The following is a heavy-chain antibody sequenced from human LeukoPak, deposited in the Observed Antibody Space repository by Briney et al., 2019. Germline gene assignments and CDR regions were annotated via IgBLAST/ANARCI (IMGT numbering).Heavy chain of an antibody. CDR3: ARTYGSSGLGYFDL. CDR2: IYYSGST. Sequence: PSQTLSLTCTVSGGSISSYYWSWIRQPPGKGLEWSGYIYYSGSTNYSPSLKSRLTISVDTSKNQFSLKLSSVTAADTAVYYCARTYGSSGLGYFDLWGRGTLVTVSS. V-gene: IGHV4-59*01. D-gene: IGHD6-13*01. CDR1: GGSISSYY. J-gene: IGHJ2*01.